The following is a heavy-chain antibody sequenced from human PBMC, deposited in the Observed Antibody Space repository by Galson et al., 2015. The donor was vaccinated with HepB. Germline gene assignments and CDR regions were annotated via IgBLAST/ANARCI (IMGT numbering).Heavy chain of an antibody. CDR1: GDSVSRDTVG. J-gene: IGHJ6*02. CDR3: TRVAHLGRGMNV. D-gene: IGHD3-10*01. CDR2: TYYWSKWYS. Sequence: CAISGDSVSRDTVGWNWIRQSPSRGLEWLGRTYYWSKWYSGYALSVKSRIIINADSSTNQFFLQLNSVTPEDTAVYYCTRVAHLGRGMNVWGQGTTVTVSS. V-gene: IGHV6-1*01.